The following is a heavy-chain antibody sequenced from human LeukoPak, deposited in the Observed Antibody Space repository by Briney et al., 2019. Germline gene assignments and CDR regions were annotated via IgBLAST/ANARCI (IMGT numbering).Heavy chain of an antibody. CDR2: ISGSGGSK. V-gene: IGHV3-23*01. CDR3: AKDDRWLQFCC. Sequence: GGTLRLSCAASGFTFSSYGMSWVRQAPGKGLEWVSAISGSGGSKYYADSVKGRFTISRDSSRNTLYLQMNSLRAEDTAVYYCAKDDRWLQFCCWGQGTLVTVSS. D-gene: IGHD5-24*01. J-gene: IGHJ4*02. CDR1: GFTFSSYG.